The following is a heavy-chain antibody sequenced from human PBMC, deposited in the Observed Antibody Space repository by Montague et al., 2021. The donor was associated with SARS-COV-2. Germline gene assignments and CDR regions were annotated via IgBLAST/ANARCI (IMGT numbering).Heavy chain of an antibody. J-gene: IGHJ4*02. Sequence: PALVKPTQTLTLTCTLSGFSLNTNGVGVGWIRQPPGKALEWLALIYWDDDKRYSPSLKSRLTITKDTSKNQVVLTMTNMDPVDTATYYCAHRGGSSWTKPYFDYWGQGTLVTVSS. CDR2: IYWDDDK. D-gene: IGHD6-13*01. V-gene: IGHV2-5*02. CDR1: GFSLNTNGVG. CDR3: AHRGGSSWTKPYFDY.